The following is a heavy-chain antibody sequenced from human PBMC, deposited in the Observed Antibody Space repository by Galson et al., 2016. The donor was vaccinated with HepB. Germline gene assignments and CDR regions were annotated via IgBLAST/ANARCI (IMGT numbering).Heavy chain of an antibody. Sequence: SVKVSCKASGYTFTSYAIHWVRQAPGQRLEWMGWINAGNGNTKYSQKFQGRVTITRDTSASTAYMELSSLRFEDTAVYYCANLIGNSGSYRDNWGQGSLVTVSS. J-gene: IGHJ4*02. CDR3: ANLIGNSGSYRDN. CDR1: GYTFTSYA. V-gene: IGHV1-3*01. D-gene: IGHD3-16*02. CDR2: INAGNGNT.